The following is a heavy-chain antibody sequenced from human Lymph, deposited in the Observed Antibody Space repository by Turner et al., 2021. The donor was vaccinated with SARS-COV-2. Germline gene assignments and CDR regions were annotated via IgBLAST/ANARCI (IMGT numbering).Heavy chain of an antibody. CDR3: AKGVRGVIIPEAFDI. Sequence: EVQLLDSGGGLVQPGGSLRLSCAASGFTFSSYAMSWVRQAPGKGREWVSAISVSGGSTYYADSVKGRFTISRDNSKNTLYLQMNSLRAEDTAVYYCAKGVRGVIIPEAFDIWGQGTMVTISS. D-gene: IGHD3-10*01. V-gene: IGHV3-23*01. J-gene: IGHJ3*02. CDR1: GFTFSSYA. CDR2: ISVSGGST.